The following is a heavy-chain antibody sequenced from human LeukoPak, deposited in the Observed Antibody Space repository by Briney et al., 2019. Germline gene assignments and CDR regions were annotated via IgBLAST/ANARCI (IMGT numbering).Heavy chain of an antibody. V-gene: IGHV3-7*01. CDR3: ARDVSDENGSSSRIHLDY. CDR2: IKQDGSEK. Sequence: GGSLRLSCAASGFTFSSYWMTWVRQAPGKGLEWVANIKQDGSEKNYVDSVKGRFTISRDNAKNSLYLQMNSLRAEDTAVYYCARDVSDENGSSSRIHLDYWGQGTLVTASS. CDR1: GFTFSSYW. D-gene: IGHD6-6*01. J-gene: IGHJ4*02.